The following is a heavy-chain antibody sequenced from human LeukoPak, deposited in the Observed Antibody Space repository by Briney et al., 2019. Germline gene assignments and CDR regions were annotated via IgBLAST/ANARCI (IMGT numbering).Heavy chain of an antibody. V-gene: IGHV3-33*06. CDR1: GFTFSSYG. J-gene: IGHJ5*02. D-gene: IGHD3-10*01. CDR3: AKASNVYGSGSYFPSNNWFEP. Sequence: GRSLRLSCAASGFTFSSYGMHWVRQAPGKGLEWVAVIWYDGSNKYYADSVKGRFTISRDNSKNTLYLHLNSLRAEDTAVYYCAKASNVYGSGSYFPSNNWFEPWGQGTLVTVSS. CDR2: IWYDGSNK.